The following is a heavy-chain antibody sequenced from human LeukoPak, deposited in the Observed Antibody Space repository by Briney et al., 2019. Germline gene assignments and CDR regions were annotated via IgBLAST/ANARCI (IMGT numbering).Heavy chain of an antibody. CDR2: MNPNSGNT. V-gene: IGHV1-8*01. Sequence: ASVKVSCKASGYTFTSYDINWVRQATGQGLEWMGWMNPNSGNTGYAQKFQGRVTMTRNTSISTAYMELSSLRSEDTAVYCCAILYDSSGYYYGEDVWGQGTTVTVSS. CDR1: GYTFTSYD. J-gene: IGHJ6*02. CDR3: AILYDSSGYYYGEDV. D-gene: IGHD3-22*01.